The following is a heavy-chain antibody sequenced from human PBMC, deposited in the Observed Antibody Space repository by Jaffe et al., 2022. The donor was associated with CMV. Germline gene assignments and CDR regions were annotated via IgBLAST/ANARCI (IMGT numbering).Heavy chain of an antibody. Sequence: QVQLVQSGAEVKKPGASVKVSCKASGYSFTNYYMHWVRQAPGQGLEWMGIINPSGGSTSYAQKFQGRVTMTRDTSTSTVYMELSSLRSEDTAVYYCARGQQLVLFGWGRNWFDPWGQGTLVTVSS. J-gene: IGHJ5*02. CDR3: ARGQQLVLFGWGRNWFDP. CDR1: GYSFTNYY. CDR2: INPSGGST. V-gene: IGHV1-46*01. D-gene: IGHD6-13*01.